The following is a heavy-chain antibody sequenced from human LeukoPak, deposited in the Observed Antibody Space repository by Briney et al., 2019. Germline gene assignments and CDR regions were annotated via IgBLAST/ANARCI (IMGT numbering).Heavy chain of an antibody. CDR2: IYYSGST. D-gene: IGHD3-3*01. J-gene: IGHJ4*02. CDR1: GGSISSYY. CDR3: ARAGYGGFWSGYYHDY. Sequence: SETLSLTCTVSGGSISSYYWSWIRQPPGKGLEWIGYIYYSGSTNYNPSLKSRVTISVDTSKNQFSLKLSSVTAADTAVYYCARAGYGGFWSGYYHDYWGQGTLVTVSS. V-gene: IGHV4-59*01.